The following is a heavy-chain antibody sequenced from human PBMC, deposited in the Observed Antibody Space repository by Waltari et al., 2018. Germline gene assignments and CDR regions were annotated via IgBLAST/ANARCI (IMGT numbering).Heavy chain of an antibody. CDR2: INGDGGST. J-gene: IGHJ4*02. Sequence: EVQLVSSGGGLVQPGGSLRLSCAASVFTVRDYWRHWVRQPPGKGLVWVSRINGDGGSTTYADSVKGRFTISRDNAKNTLYLRMDSLRDDDTAVYYCASPLPDSSGWDFGYWGRGTLVAVSS. V-gene: IGHV3-74*03. D-gene: IGHD6-19*01. CDR1: VFTVRDYW. CDR3: ASPLPDSSGWDFGY.